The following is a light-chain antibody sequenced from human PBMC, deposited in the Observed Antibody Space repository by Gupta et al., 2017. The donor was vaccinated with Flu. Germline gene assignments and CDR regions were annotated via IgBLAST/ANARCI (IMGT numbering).Light chain of an antibody. V-gene: IGLV2-14*03. CDR3: SSYTSSSAPV. CDR1: KY. CDR2: DVG. J-gene: IGLJ1*01. Sequence: KYVSWYQQHPGIAPRLIIFDVGNRPAGISSRFSASKSGNTASLTISGLQADDAGDYYCSSYTSSSAPVFGTGTRVTVL.